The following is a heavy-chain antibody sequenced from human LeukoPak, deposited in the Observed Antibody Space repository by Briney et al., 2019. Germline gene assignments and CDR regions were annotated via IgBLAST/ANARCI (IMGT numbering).Heavy chain of an antibody. J-gene: IGHJ5*02. CDR1: GGSISSYY. Sequence: SETLSLTCTVSGGSISSYYWGWIRQPPGKGLEWIGSIYYSGSTYYNPSLESRVTISVDTAKNQFSLKLSSVTAADTAVYYCARDVVYYYDSSGYFDPWGQGTLVTVSS. V-gene: IGHV4-39*07. CDR2: IYYSGST. D-gene: IGHD3-22*01. CDR3: ARDVVYYYDSSGYFDP.